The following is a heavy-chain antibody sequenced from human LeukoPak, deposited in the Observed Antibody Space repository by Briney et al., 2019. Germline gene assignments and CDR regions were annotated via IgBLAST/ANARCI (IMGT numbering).Heavy chain of an antibody. V-gene: IGHV3-15*01. CDR3: ATESVDLFDY. J-gene: IGHJ4*02. Sequence: GGSLRLSCAASGFTFSKVWMSWVRQAPGKGLEWVGRIRSKSDGGATDYPAPVKGRFTISRDDSKNTLYLQMNSLKTEDTAVYYSATESVDLFDYWGQGTLVTVSS. D-gene: IGHD4-23*01. CDR2: IRSKSDGGAT. CDR1: GFTFSKVW.